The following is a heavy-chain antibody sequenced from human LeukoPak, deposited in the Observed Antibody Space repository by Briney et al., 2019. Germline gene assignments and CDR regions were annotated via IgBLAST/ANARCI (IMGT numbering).Heavy chain of an antibody. CDR2: ISYDGSNK. J-gene: IGHJ4*02. CDR3: ARDFSVPSNYDFWSGYYPGLDY. V-gene: IGHV3-30*03. Sequence: GGSLRLSCAASGFTFSSYGMHWVRQAPGKGLEWVAVISYDGSNKYYADSVKGRFTISRDNSKNTLYLQMNSLRAEDTAVYYCARDFSVPSNYDFWSGYYPGLDYWGQGTLVTVSS. CDR1: GFTFSSYG. D-gene: IGHD3-3*01.